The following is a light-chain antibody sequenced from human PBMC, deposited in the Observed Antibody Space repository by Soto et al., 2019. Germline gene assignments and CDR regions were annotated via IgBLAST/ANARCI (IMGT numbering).Light chain of an antibody. CDR1: QTISSW. CDR3: QQGYSNPVT. V-gene: IGKV1-5*01. CDR2: GAS. J-gene: IGKJ5*01. Sequence: DIQMTQSPSTLSGSVGDRVTITCRASQTISSWLAWYQQKPGKAPKLLIYGASNLQSGVPSRFSGGGSGTEFTLTISSLLPEDFATYYCQQGYSNPVTFGQGTR.